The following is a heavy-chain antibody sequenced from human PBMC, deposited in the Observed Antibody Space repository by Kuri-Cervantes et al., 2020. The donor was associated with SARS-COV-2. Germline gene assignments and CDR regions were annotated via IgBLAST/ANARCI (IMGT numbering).Heavy chain of an antibody. V-gene: IGHV1-46*01. D-gene: IGHD3-22*01. CDR2: INPSGGST. Sequence: ASVKVSCKASGYTFTSYYMHWVRQAPGQGLEWMGIINPSGGSTSYAQKFQGRVTMTRDTSTSTVYMELSSLRSEDTAVYYCARDFWHYYDSSGYYGSGVWFDPWGQGTLVTVSS. CDR1: GYTFTSYY. CDR3: ARDFWHYYDSSGYYGSGVWFDP. J-gene: IGHJ5*02.